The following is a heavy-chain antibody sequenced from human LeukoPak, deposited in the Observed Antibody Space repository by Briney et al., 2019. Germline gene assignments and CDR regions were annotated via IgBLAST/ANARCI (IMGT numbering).Heavy chain of an antibody. Sequence: PSETLSLTCTVSGGSITNYYWGWIRQSAGKGLEWIGRINTSGDTSYNPSIRSRVTMSVDTSKNQFSLKLSSVTAADTAMYYCARVSPPGYGILEKWGQGTLVTVSS. CDR3: ARVSPPGYGILEK. CDR2: INTSGDT. V-gene: IGHV4-4*07. D-gene: IGHD5-18*01. CDR1: GGSITNYY. J-gene: IGHJ4*02.